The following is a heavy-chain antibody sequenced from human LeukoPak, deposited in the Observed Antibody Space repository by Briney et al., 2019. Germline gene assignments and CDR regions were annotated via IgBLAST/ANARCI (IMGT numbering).Heavy chain of an antibody. D-gene: IGHD6-19*01. V-gene: IGHV4-59*01. CDR2: IYYSGST. J-gene: IGHJ3*02. CDR3: ARGGPPGIAVASAFDI. Sequence: SETLSLTCTVSGGSISSYYWSWIRQPPGKGLEWIGYIYYSGSTNYNPSLKSRVTISVDTSKNQFSLKLSSVTAADTAVYYCARGGPPGIAVASAFDIWAKGQWSPSLQ. CDR1: GGSISSYY.